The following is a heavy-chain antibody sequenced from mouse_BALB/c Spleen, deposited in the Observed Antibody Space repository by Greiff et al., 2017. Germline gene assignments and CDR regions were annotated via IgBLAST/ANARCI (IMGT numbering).Heavy chain of an antibody. CDR2: ISSGSSTI. CDR1: GFTFSSFG. CDR3: ARCPDGYYEGGAMDY. J-gene: IGHJ4*01. Sequence: EVQGVEYGGGLVQPGGSRKLSCAASGFTFSSFGMHWVRQAPEKGLEWVAYISSGSSTIYYADTVKGRFTISRDNPKNTLFLQMTSLRSEDTAMYYCARCPDGYYEGGAMDYWGQGTSVTVSS. V-gene: IGHV5-17*02. D-gene: IGHD2-3*01.